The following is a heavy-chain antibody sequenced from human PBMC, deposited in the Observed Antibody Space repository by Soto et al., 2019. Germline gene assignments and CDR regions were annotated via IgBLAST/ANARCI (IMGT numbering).Heavy chain of an antibody. CDR3: AHGGTPAATPRWGFDF. CDR2: ISSGRDDI. J-gene: IGHJ4*02. Sequence: EVQLLESGGGLVQPGGSLRLSCAASRFTFSRYAMSWVRQAPGKGLEWVSGISSGRDDIFYADSVSGRFTISGDNSNNTLYLQMNSLSADDTAVYYCAHGGTPAATPRWGFDFWGQGTLVTVAS. D-gene: IGHD2-2*01. CDR1: RFTFSRYA. V-gene: IGHV3-23*01.